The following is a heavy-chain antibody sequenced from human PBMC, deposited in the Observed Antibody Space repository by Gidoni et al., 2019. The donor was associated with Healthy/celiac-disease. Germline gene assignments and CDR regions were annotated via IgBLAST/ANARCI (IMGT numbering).Heavy chain of an antibody. Sequence: QVQLQQWDAGLLKPSATLSLTCAVYGGSFSGYYWSWIRQPPGKGLEWIGEINHSGSTNYNPSLKSRVTISVDTSKNQFSLKLSSVTAADTAVYYCARGGSSRMGGWFDPWGQGTLVTVSS. CDR3: ARGGSSRMGGWFDP. CDR2: INHSGST. CDR1: GGSFSGYY. J-gene: IGHJ5*02. V-gene: IGHV4-34*01. D-gene: IGHD2-2*01.